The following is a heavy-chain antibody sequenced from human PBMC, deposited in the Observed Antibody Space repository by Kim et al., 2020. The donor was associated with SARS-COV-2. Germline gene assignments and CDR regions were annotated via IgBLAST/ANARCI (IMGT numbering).Heavy chain of an antibody. Sequence: GGSLRLSCAASGFTFSSYGMHWVRQAPGKGLEWVAVISYDGSNKYYADSVKGRFTISRDNSKNTLYLQMNSLRAEDTAVYYCAKEGWGDYADWYFDLWGRGTLVTVSS. V-gene: IGHV3-30*18. CDR3: AKEGWGDYADWYFDL. D-gene: IGHD4-17*01. CDR1: GFTFSSYG. J-gene: IGHJ2*01. CDR2: ISYDGSNK.